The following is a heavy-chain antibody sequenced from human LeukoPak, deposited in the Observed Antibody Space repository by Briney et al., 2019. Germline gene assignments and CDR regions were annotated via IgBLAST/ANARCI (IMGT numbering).Heavy chain of an antibody. V-gene: IGHV5-51*01. CDR1: GYSFTSYW. J-gene: IGHJ3*02. CDR2: IYPGDSDT. CDR3: ARGAAIQDDAFDI. Sequence: GESLKISCKGSGYSFTSYWIGWVRQMPGKGLEWMGIIYPGDSDTRYSPSFQGQVTISADKSISPAYLQWSSLKASDTAMYYCARGAAIQDDAFDIWGQGTMVTVSS. D-gene: IGHD5-24*01.